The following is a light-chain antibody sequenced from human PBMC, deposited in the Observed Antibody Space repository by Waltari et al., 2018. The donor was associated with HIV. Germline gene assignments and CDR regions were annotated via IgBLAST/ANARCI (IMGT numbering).Light chain of an antibody. J-gene: IGKJ5*01. CDR2: DAS. CDR3: QQFDDVAIT. Sequence: DIQMTQSPPSLSASVGDRVTITCQANQDIRKSLNWFQQKPGKAPNVLIYDASTLATGVPSSFSGSGSGTDFTLTISSLQPEDAATYYCQQFDDVAITFGQGTRLDIK. CDR1: QDIRKS. V-gene: IGKV1-33*01.